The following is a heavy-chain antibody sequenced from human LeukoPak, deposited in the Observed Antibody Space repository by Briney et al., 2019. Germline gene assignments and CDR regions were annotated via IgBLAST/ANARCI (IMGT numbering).Heavy chain of an antibody. CDR2: IYYSGST. CDR1: GGSISSGGYS. Sequence: PSETLSLTCTVSGGSISSGGYSWSWIRQHPGKGLEWIGYIYYSGSTYYNPSLKSRVTMSVDTSKNQFSLKLSSVTAADTAVYYCASGNYYGSGSYYNARNYYYYGMDVWGQGTTVTVSS. D-gene: IGHD3-10*01. CDR3: ASGNYYGSGSYYNARNYYYYGMDV. V-gene: IGHV4-31*03. J-gene: IGHJ6*02.